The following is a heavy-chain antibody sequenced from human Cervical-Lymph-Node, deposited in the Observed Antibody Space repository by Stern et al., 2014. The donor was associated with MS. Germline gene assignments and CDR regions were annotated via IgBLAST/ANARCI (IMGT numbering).Heavy chain of an antibody. Sequence: EVQLVPSGAEVKKPGESLKISCKASGYTFTTYWIGWVRQVSGKGLEWMGIIYPRDSDARLSPSFQGQVTISVDKSITTAYLQWSSLKASDTAMYYCARRGPAAEIDFWGQGTLVTVSS. V-gene: IGHV5-51*01. D-gene: IGHD6-13*01. CDR1: GYTFTTYW. CDR3: ARRGPAAEIDF. J-gene: IGHJ4*02. CDR2: IYPRDSDA.